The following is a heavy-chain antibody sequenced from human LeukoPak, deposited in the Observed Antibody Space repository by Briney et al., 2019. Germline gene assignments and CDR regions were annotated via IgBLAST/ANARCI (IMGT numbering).Heavy chain of an antibody. V-gene: IGHV3-21*01. J-gene: IGHJ5*02. D-gene: IGHD2-2*01. Sequence: PGGSLRLSCAASGFTFSSYSMNWVRQAPGKGLEWVSSISSSSSYIYYADSVKGRFTISRDNAKNSLYLQMNSLRAEDTAVYYCARDRDDRRLYQLPTWFDPWGQGTLVTVSS. CDR2: ISSSSSYI. CDR1: GFTFSSYS. CDR3: ARDRDDRRLYQLPTWFDP.